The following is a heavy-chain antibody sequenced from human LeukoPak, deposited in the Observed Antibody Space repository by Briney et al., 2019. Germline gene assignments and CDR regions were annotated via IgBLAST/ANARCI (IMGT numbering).Heavy chain of an antibody. CDR1: GFTFSSYW. V-gene: IGHV3-7*01. D-gene: IGHD6-13*01. CDR3: ARVGRAAAVWYYYYYMDV. CDR2: IKQDGSEK. J-gene: IGHJ6*03. Sequence: GGSLRLSCAASGFTFSSYWMSWVRQAPGRGLEWVANIKQDGSEKYYVDSVKGRFTISRDNAKNSLYLQMSSLRAEDTAVYYCARVGRAAAVWYYYYYMDVWGKGTTVTVSS.